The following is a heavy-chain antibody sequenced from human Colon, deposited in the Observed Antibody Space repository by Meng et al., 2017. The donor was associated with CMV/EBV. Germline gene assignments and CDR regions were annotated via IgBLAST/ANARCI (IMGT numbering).Heavy chain of an antibody. V-gene: IGHV4-30-4*01. CDR1: GGSISSGGYY. CDR3: AREGGNLDAFDI. D-gene: IGHD4-23*01. Sequence: VSGGSISSGGYYWSWIRQPPGKGLEWFGHIYYTGTTHYNPSLKSRVIISLDTSKTQFSLMLASVTAADTAVYYCAREGGNLDAFDIWGQGTMVTVSS. CDR2: IYYTGTT. J-gene: IGHJ3*02.